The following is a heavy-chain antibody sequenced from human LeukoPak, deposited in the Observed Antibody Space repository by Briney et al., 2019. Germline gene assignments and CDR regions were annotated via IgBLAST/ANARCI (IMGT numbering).Heavy chain of an antibody. CDR2: IRSKANSYAT. J-gene: IGHJ4*02. V-gene: IGHV3-73*01. Sequence: GGSLRLSCAASGFTFSSYDMHWVRQASGKGLEWVGRIRSKANSYATAYAASVKGRFTISRDDSKNTAYLQMNSLKTEDRAVYYCTRPTYYDILTGYYAPGHWGQGTLVTVSS. CDR3: TRPTYYDILTGYYAPGH. D-gene: IGHD3-9*01. CDR1: GFTFSSYD.